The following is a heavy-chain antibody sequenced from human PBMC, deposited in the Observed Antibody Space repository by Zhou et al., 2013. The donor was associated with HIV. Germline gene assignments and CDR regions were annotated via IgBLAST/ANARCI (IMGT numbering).Heavy chain of an antibody. V-gene: IGHV1-69*13. D-gene: IGHD2-15*01. Sequence: QVQLVQSGAEVKKPGSSVKVSCKASGGTFSSYAISWVRQAPGQGLEWMGRIIPIFGTANYAQKFQGRVTITADESTSTAYMELSSLRSEDTAAYYCARDHCSGGSCYFVYYYGMDVWGQGTTVTVSS. CDR1: GGTFSSYA. CDR3: ARDHCSGGSCYFVYYYGMDV. J-gene: IGHJ6*02. CDR2: IIPIFGTA.